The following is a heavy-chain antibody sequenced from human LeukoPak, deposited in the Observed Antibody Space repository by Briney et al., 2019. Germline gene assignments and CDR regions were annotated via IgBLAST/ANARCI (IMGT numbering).Heavy chain of an antibody. CDR1: GFTFSSSA. CDR2: ISYDGSNK. Sequence: PGGSLRLSCAASGFTFSSSAMHWVRQAPGKGLEWVAVISYDGSNKYYADSVKGRFTVSRDNSKNTLYLQMNSLRAEDTAVYYCARGMGSNQNWFDPRGQGTLVTVSS. J-gene: IGHJ5*02. V-gene: IGHV3-30-3*01. D-gene: IGHD4-11*01. CDR3: ARGMGSNQNWFDP.